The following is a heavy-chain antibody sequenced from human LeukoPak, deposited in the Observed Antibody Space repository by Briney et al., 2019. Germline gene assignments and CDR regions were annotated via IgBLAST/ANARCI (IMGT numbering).Heavy chain of an antibody. D-gene: IGHD3-22*01. J-gene: IGHJ4*02. V-gene: IGHV3-48*04. CDR2: ISSSSSTI. Sequence: GGSLRLSCAASGFTFSNYWLSWVRQAPGKGLELVSYISSSSSTIYYADSVKGRFTISRDNAKNSLYLQMNSLRAEDTAVYYCARDLRNYYDSSGSGPGGDYWGQGTLVTVSS. CDR1: GFTFSNYW. CDR3: ARDLRNYYDSSGSGPGGDY.